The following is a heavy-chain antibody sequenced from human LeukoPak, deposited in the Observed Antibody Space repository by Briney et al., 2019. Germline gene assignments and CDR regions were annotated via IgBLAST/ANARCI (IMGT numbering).Heavy chain of an antibody. CDR1: GDSVSSKSGS. V-gene: IGHV6-1*01. CDR3: ARGGPRYFDY. Sequence: SQTLSLTCAISGDSVSSKSGSWNWIRQSPSRGLEWLGMTYYRSKWYTDYAVSVRSRITINPDTSKNQFSLQLNSVTPEDTAVYYCARGGPRYFDYWGQGTLVTLSS. CDR2: TYYRSKWYT. J-gene: IGHJ4*02.